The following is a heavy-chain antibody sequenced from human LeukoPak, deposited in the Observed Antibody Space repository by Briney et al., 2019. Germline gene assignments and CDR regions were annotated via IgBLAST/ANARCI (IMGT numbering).Heavy chain of an antibody. J-gene: IGHJ4*02. Sequence: SETLSLTCSVSGGSISSSIYFWGWIRQPPGKGLEWIGYIYYSGSTYHNPSLKSRVTISVDTSKKHFSLRLTSVTAADTAVYYCARVGYSGYDYGNFDYWGQGTLVTVSS. CDR1: GGSISSSIYF. D-gene: IGHD5-12*01. V-gene: IGHV4-61*05. CDR3: ARVGYSGYDYGNFDY. CDR2: IYYSGST.